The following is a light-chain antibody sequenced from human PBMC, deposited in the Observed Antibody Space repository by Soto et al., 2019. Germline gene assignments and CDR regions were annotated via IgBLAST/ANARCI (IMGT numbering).Light chain of an antibody. CDR2: AAS. CDR3: QKYNSAPPFT. V-gene: IGKV1-27*01. Sequence: DIQMTQSPSSLSASVGDRVTITCRASQGISNYLAWYQQKPGKVPKLLIYAASTLQAGVPSRFSGSGSGTDFTLTISSLQPEDVATYYCQKYNSAPPFTFGPGTKVVIK. J-gene: IGKJ3*01. CDR1: QGISNY.